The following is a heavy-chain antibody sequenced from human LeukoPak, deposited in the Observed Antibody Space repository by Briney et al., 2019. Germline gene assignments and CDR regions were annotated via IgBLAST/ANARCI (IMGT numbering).Heavy chain of an antibody. CDR1: GYTFTCYY. V-gene: IGHV1-2*02. Sequence: GASVTVSCKASGYTFTCYYMHWVRQAPGQGLEWMGWINPTSGATNYAQNLQGRVTMTRDTSISTAYMDLSRLRSDDTAVYYCARSQTGTYSQPPDYWGQGTLVTVSS. D-gene: IGHD1-26*01. CDR2: INPTSGAT. J-gene: IGHJ4*02. CDR3: ARSQTGTYSQPPDY.